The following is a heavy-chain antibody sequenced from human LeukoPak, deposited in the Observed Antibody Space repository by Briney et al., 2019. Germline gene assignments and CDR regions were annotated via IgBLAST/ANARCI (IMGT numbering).Heavy chain of an antibody. CDR2: ISGSGGST. CDR1: GFTFSSYA. CDR3: AKLPSPYSSVFRFDP. V-gene: IGHV3-23*01. D-gene: IGHD6-19*01. J-gene: IGHJ5*02. Sequence: GGSLRLSCAASGFTFSSYAMSWVRQAPGKGLEWVSAISGSGGSTYYADSVKGRFTISRDNSKNTLYLQMNSLRAEDTAVYYCAKLPSPYSSVFRFDPWGQGTLVTVSS.